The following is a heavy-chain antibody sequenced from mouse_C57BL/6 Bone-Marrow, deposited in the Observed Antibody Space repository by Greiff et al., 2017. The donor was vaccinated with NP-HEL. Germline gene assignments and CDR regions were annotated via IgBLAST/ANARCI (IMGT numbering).Heavy chain of an antibody. CDR3: ANSNFLAWFAY. V-gene: IGHV5-17*01. Sequence: EVQLVESGGGLVKPGGSLKLSCAASGFTFSDYGMHWVRQAPEKGLEWVAYISSGGSTIYYADTVKGRFTISRDNAKNTLFLQMTSLRSEDTAMYYCANSNFLAWFAYWGQGTLVTVSA. D-gene: IGHD2-5*01. J-gene: IGHJ3*01. CDR1: GFTFSDYG. CDR2: ISSGGSTI.